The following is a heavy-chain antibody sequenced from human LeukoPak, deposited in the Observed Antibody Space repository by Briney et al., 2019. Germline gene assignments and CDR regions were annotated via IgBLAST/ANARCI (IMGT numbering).Heavy chain of an antibody. CDR2: ISSSSSYI. J-gene: IGHJ6*02. CDR3: ARGRSSGWYLFDLYYYYGMDV. Sequence: GGSLRLSCAASGFTFSSYSMNWVRQAPGKGLEWVSSISSSSSYIYYADSVKGRFTISRDNAKNSLYLQMNSLRAEDTAVYYCARGRSSGWYLFDLYYYYGMDVWGQGTTVTVSS. CDR1: GFTFSSYS. V-gene: IGHV3-21*01. D-gene: IGHD6-19*01.